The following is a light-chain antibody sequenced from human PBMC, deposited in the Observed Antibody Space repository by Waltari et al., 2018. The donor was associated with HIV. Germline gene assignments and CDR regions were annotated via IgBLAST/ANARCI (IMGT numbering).Light chain of an antibody. CDR1: QSVSSY. CDR3: QQRSNWPFLYT. V-gene: IGKV3-11*01. CDR2: DAS. J-gene: IGKJ2*01. Sequence: EIVLPQSPATLSLPPGERATIACRASQSVSSYLAWYQQKPGQAPRLLIYDASNRATGLPARFSGCGAGTDFTLTIRSLGPEDFAIYYCQQRSNWPFLYTFGQGTKLEIK.